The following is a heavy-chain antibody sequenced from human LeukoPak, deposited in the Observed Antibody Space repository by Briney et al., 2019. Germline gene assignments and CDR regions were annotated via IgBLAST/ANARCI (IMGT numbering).Heavy chain of an antibody. CDR3: AREWWGYDVLTGDNWFDP. J-gene: IGHJ5*02. Sequence: GASVKVSCKASGYTFTSYGISWVRQAPGQGLEWMGWISAYNGNTNYAQKLQGRVTMTTDTSTSTAYMELRSLRSDDTAVYYCAREWWGYDVLTGDNWFDPWGQGTLVTVSS. V-gene: IGHV1-18*01. CDR1: GYTFTSYG. CDR2: ISAYNGNT. D-gene: IGHD3-9*01.